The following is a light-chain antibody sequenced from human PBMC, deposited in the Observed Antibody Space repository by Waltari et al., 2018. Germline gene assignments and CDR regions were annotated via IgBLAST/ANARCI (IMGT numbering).Light chain of an antibody. CDR3: GTWDASLNSGV. V-gene: IGLV1-51*02. CDR2: ESK. CDR1: SSNIGNDH. J-gene: IGLJ2*01. Sequence: QSVLTQPPSVSAAPGQGVIISCSGSSSNIGNDHVTWYQQVPGTAPKLLIYESKKRPSGIPDRFSAFKAGTSATLAITGLQTGDEADYCCGTWDASLNSGVFGGGTRLTVL.